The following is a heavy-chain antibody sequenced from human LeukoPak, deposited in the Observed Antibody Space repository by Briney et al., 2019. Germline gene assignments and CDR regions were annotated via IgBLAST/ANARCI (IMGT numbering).Heavy chain of an antibody. V-gene: IGHV4-4*07. D-gene: IGHD5-12*01. CDR1: GGSISSYY. J-gene: IGHJ4*02. CDR2: IYTSGST. CDR3: ASEKATTGVFDY. Sequence: SETLSLTCTVSGGSISSYYWSWIRQPAGKGLEWIGRIYTSGSTNYNPSLKSRVTMSVDTSKNQFSLKLSSVTAADTAVYCCASEKATTGVFDYWGQGTLVTVSS.